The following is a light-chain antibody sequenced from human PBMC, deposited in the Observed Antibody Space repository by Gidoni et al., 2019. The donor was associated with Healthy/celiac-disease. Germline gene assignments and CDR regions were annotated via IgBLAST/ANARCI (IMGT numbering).Light chain of an antibody. Sequence: FMLTQPHSASDSPGKTVTISCTGSSGSIASNYVQWYQQRPGSAPTTVIYEDNQRPSGVPDRFSGSIDSSSNSASLTISGLKTEDEADYYCQSYDSSNWVFGGGTKLTVL. CDR3: QSYDSSNWV. CDR1: SGSIASNY. CDR2: EDN. J-gene: IGLJ3*02. V-gene: IGLV6-57*02.